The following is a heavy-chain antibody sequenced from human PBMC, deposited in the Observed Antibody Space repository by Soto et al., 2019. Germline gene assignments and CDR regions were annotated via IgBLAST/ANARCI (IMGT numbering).Heavy chain of an antibody. CDR2: IKSKTDGGTT. CDR1: GFTFSNAW. Sequence: PGGSLRLSCAASGFTFSNAWMSWVRQAPGKGLEWVGRIKSKTDGGTTDYAAPVKGRFTISRDDSKNTLYLQMNSLKTEDTAVYYCTTYIAARRYFDYWGQGTLVTVSS. D-gene: IGHD6-6*01. CDR3: TTYIAARRYFDY. V-gene: IGHV3-15*01. J-gene: IGHJ4*02.